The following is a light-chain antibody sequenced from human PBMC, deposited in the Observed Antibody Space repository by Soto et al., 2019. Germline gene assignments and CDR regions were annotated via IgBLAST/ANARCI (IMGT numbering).Light chain of an antibody. Sequence: EILLTQSPGTLSLSPGERATLSCRASQSVSKNYLAWYKQKPGQAPRLLIYGASNRATGIPDRFSGSGSGTEFTLTISRLEPEDFAVYYCQQYGSSGTFGHGTKVDIK. CDR2: GAS. V-gene: IGKV3-20*01. CDR3: QQYGSSGT. J-gene: IGKJ1*01. CDR1: QSVSKNY.